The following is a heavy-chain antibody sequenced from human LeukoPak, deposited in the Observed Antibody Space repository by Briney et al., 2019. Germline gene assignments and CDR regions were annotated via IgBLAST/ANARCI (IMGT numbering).Heavy chain of an antibody. CDR3: ARSHVGATRFPISYYFDY. V-gene: IGHV1-2*02. D-gene: IGHD1-26*01. J-gene: IGHJ4*02. CDR1: GGTFSSYA. CDR2: INPNSGGT. Sequence: GASVKVSCKASGGTFSSYAISWVRQAPGQGLEWMGWINPNSGGTNYAQKFQGRVTMTRDTSISTAYMELSRLRSDDAAVYYCARSHVGATRFPISYYFDYWGQGTLVTVSS.